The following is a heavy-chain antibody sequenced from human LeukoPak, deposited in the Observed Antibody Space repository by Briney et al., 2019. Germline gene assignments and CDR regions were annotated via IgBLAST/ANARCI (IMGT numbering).Heavy chain of an antibody. J-gene: IGHJ5*02. Sequence: GGSLRLSCAASGFTFSSYWMSWVRQAPGKGLEWVANIKQDGSEKYYVDSVKGRFTISRDNAKNSLYLQMNSLRAEDTAVYYCARVHYDSSGYYEGRSFWFDPWGQGTLVAVSS. CDR2: IKQDGSEK. CDR3: ARVHYDSSGYYEGRSFWFDP. CDR1: GFTFSSYW. D-gene: IGHD3-22*01. V-gene: IGHV3-7*01.